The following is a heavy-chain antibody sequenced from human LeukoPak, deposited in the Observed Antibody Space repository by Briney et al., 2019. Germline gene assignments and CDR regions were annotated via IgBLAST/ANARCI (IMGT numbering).Heavy chain of an antibody. CDR1: GGSISSGSYY. V-gene: IGHV4-61*02. Sequence: PSQTLSLTCTVSGGSISSGSYYWSWIRQPAGKGLEWIVRIYTSGSTNYNPSLKSRVTISVDTSKNQFSLKLSSVTAADTAVYYCARGNYYYGSGSRARSNWFDPWGQGTLVTVSS. J-gene: IGHJ5*02. D-gene: IGHD3-10*01. CDR3: ARGNYYYGSGSRARSNWFDP. CDR2: IYTSGST.